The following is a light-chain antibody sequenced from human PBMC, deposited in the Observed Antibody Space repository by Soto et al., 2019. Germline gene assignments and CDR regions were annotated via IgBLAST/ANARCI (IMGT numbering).Light chain of an antibody. Sequence: AIQMTQSPSSLSASVGDRVTITCRASQAIRNDLGWFQQKPGKAPKLLIYGASTLQSGVPSRFSGSGSGTDFTLTISSLQPEDFETYYCLQDYNYPWAFGQGTKVDIK. CDR2: GAS. V-gene: IGKV1-6*02. CDR3: LQDYNYPWA. J-gene: IGKJ1*01. CDR1: QAIRND.